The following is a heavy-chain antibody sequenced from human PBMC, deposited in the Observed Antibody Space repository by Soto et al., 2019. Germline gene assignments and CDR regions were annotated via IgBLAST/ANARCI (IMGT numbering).Heavy chain of an antibody. Sequence: SETLSLTCTVSGGSISGGGYYWSCIRQFPGKGLEWIGYIYYTGTTYYNPSLKSRLTLSVETSKNQFSLKLSSVTVADTAVYSCARDGSRTANWIDPWGQGALVTVSS. J-gene: IGHJ5*02. CDR2: IYYTGTT. CDR3: ARDGSRTANWIDP. D-gene: IGHD2-2*01. CDR1: GGSISGGGYY. V-gene: IGHV4-31*03.